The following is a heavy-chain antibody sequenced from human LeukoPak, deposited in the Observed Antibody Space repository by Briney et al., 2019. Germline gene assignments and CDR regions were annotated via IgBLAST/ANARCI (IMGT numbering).Heavy chain of an antibody. V-gene: IGHV3-23*01. CDR2: ISGSGGST. Sequence: GGSLRLSCAASGFTFSSYAMSWVRQAPGKGLEWVSAISGSGGSTYYADSVKGRFTISRDNSKNTLYLQMNSLRAEDTAVYYCTKDPIAAAGTTDFDYWGQGTLVTVSS. D-gene: IGHD6-13*01. CDR3: TKDPIAAAGTTDFDY. J-gene: IGHJ4*02. CDR1: GFTFSSYA.